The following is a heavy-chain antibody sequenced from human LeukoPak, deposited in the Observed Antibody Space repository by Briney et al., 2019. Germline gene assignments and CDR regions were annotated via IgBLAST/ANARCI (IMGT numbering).Heavy chain of an antibody. CDR2: ISSNGGST. J-gene: IGHJ3*02. V-gene: IGHV3-64*01. CDR1: GFTFSSYA. Sequence: SGGSLRLSCAASGFTFSSYAMHWVRQAPGKGLEYVSAISSNGGSTYYANSVKGRFTISRDNSKNTLYLQMGSLRAEDMAVYYCARDDAFDIWGQGTMVTVSS. CDR3: ARDDAFDI.